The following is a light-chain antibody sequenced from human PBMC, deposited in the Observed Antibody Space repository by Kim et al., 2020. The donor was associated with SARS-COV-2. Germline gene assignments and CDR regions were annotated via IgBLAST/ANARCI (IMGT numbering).Light chain of an antibody. V-gene: IGKV3-15*01. CDR1: QSVSSN. Sequence: EMVMTQSPATLSVSPGERATLSCRASQSVSSNLAWYQQKPGQAPRFLIYGASSRATGITARFSGSGSGTEFTLTITSLQSEDFAVYYCQQYNNWPRTFGQGTKVDIK. CDR2: GAS. CDR3: QQYNNWPRT. J-gene: IGKJ1*01.